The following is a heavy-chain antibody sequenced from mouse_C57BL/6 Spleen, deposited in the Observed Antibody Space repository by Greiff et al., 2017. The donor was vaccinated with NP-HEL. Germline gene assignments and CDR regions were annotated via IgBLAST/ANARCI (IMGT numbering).Heavy chain of an antibody. CDR3: ARDEVQLRLPFDY. Sequence: EVKVVESGGGLVKPGGSLKLSCAASGFTFSSYAMSWVRQTPEKRLEWVATISDGGSYTYYPDNVKGRFTISRDNAKNNLYLQMSHLKSEDTAMYYCARDEVQLRLPFDYWGQGTTLTVSS. CDR2: ISDGGSYT. V-gene: IGHV5-4*01. J-gene: IGHJ2*01. CDR1: GFTFSSYA. D-gene: IGHD3-2*02.